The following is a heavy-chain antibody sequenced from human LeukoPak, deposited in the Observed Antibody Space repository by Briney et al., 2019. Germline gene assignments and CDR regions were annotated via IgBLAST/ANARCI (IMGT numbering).Heavy chain of an antibody. J-gene: IGHJ4*02. V-gene: IGHV4-30-4*01. CDR1: GGSISSGDYY. D-gene: IGHD3-3*01. CDR3: ARRGLDFWSGYYLPFDY. Sequence: PSETLSLTCTVSGGSISSGDYYWSWIRPPPGKGLEWIGYIYYSGSTYYNPSLKSRVTISVDTSKNQSSLKLSSVTAADTAVYYCARRGLDFWSGYYLPFDYWGQGTLVTVSS. CDR2: IYYSGST.